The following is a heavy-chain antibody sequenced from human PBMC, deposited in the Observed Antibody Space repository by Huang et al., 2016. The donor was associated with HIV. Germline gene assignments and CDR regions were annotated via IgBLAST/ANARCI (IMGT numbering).Heavy chain of an antibody. J-gene: IGHJ6*03. CDR2: ISFYNGNT. CDR1: GYTFSSFG. Sequence: QVQLVQSGAEVKKTGASVKVSCQASGYTFSSFGISWVRQAPGQGLAWVGWISFYNGNTKVAPKCLGRLTMTPGTSTRNDYMGLRSLRSDDTAVYYCARGGGIQLWLLGYYYMDVWGNGTTVTVSS. D-gene: IGHD5-18*01. V-gene: IGHV1-18*01. CDR3: ARGGGIQLWLLGYYYMDV.